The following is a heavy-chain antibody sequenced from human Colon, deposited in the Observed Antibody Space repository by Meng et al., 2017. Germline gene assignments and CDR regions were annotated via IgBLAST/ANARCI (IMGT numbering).Heavy chain of an antibody. CDR2: IYPSGRT. J-gene: IGHJ4*02. V-gene: IGHV4-4*02. CDR3: ARKRTSPGTLGFDY. Sequence: QGERQESGPGLVKPSGSLSPTCAVSGDSISSGNGWTWVRQPPGKGLEWIGEIYPSGRTSSNPSLQGRVTILLDKSKNQFSLELNSVTAADTAIYFCARKRTSPGTLGFDYWGQGTLVTVSS. CDR1: GDSISSGNG. D-gene: IGHD6-13*01.